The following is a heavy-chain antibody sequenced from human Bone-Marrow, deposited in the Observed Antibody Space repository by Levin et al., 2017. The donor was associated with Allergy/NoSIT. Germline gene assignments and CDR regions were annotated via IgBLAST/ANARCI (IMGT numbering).Heavy chain of an antibody. J-gene: IGHJ4*02. D-gene: IGHD1-26*01. CDR1: GITFSKYV. V-gene: IGHV3-23*01. CDR3: AKVWEAAEDVDY. Sequence: LSLACAASGITFSKYVMSWVRQAPGRGLECVATISSSGGATYYGDSVRGRFTVTRDNSKRTLYLQMRGLRAEDSAIYFCAKVWEAAEDVDYWGQGTLVTVSS. CDR2: ISSSGGAT.